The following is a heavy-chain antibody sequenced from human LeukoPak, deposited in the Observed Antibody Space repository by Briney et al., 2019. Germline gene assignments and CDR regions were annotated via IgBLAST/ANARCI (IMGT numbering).Heavy chain of an antibody. V-gene: IGHV3-23*01. Sequence: GGTLRLSCVASGFTFTSSAMSWVRQAPGKGLEWVSAISGRSGTTYYADSVKGRFTISRDNYKNTLYLQMNSLRAGDTAVYYCAKVGTVYFPLDFWGQGTLVTVSS. CDR2: ISGRSGTT. J-gene: IGHJ4*02. CDR1: GFTFTSSA. D-gene: IGHD2/OR15-2a*01. CDR3: AKVGTVYFPLDF.